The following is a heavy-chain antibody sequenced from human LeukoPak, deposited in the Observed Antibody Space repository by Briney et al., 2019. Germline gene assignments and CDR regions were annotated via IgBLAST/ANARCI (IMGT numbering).Heavy chain of an antibody. CDR3: AKDMEYSSSSGLGFDY. CDR1: GFTFDDYA. Sequence: GGSLRLSCAASGFTFDDYAMHWVRQAPGKGLEWVSGISWNSGSIGYADSVKGRFTISRDNAKNSLYLQMNSLRAEDTALYYCAKDMEYSSSSGLGFDYRGQGALVTVSS. CDR2: ISWNSGSI. V-gene: IGHV3-9*01. J-gene: IGHJ4*02. D-gene: IGHD6-6*01.